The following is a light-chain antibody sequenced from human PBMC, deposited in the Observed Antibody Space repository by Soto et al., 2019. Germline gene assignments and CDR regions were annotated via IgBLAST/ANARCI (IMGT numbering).Light chain of an antibody. CDR3: EQYDGSPPFT. CDR1: QSVSRSY. V-gene: IGKV3-20*01. Sequence: EIVLTQSPGTLSLSPGERATLSCRASQSVSRSYLAWYQQKPGQAPRLLIYGASSRATGIPDRFSGSGSGTDFTLTISKLEPEYCAVDYCEQYDGSPPFTFGPGTKVDIK. J-gene: IGKJ3*01. CDR2: GAS.